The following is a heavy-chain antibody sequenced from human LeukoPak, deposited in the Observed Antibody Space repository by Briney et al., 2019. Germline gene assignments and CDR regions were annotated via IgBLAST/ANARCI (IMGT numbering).Heavy chain of an antibody. CDR1: GFTFSSYG. CDR3: AKPRYSMDSYYFDY. V-gene: IGHV3-30*02. CDR2: IRYDGSNK. Sequence: GRSLRLSCAASGFTFSSYGMHWVRQAPGKGLEWVAFIRYDGSNKYYADSVKGRFTISRDNSKNTLYLQMNSLRAEDTAVYYCAKPRYSMDSYYFDYWGQGTLVTVSS. J-gene: IGHJ4*02. D-gene: IGHD4-11*01.